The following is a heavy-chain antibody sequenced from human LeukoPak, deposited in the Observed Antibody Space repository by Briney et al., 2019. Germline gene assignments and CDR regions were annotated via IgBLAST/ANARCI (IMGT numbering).Heavy chain of an antibody. J-gene: IGHJ3*02. D-gene: IGHD3-22*01. CDR1: GGSISNYY. Sequence: KASETLSLTYTVSGGSISNYYWTWIRQPPGKGLEWIGYIYYSGSTSYNPSLKSRVTISVDTSKNQFSLKLSSVTAADTAVYYCARGYYYDSSGYWDDAFDIWGQGTMVTVSS. V-gene: IGHV4-59*01. CDR3: ARGYYYDSSGYWDDAFDI. CDR2: IYYSGST.